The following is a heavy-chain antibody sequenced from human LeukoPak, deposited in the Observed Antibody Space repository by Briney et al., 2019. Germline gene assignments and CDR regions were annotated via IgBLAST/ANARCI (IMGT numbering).Heavy chain of an antibody. Sequence: GGSLRLSCAASGFTFSTYAIYWVRQAPGKGLEYVSGISGNGRNTYYGNSVKGRFTISRDNSKNTLYLQMGSLRAEDMGAYYCARVSSSGWYAFDFWGQGTMVTVSS. D-gene: IGHD6-19*01. V-gene: IGHV3-64*01. CDR1: GFTFSTYA. J-gene: IGHJ3*01. CDR3: ARVSSSGWYAFDF. CDR2: ISGNGRNT.